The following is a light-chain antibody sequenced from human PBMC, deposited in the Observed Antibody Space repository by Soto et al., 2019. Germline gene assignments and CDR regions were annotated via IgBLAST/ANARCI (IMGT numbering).Light chain of an antibody. CDR1: QTVLNNY. CDR2: GAS. Sequence: EIVLTQSPGTLSLSPGERATLSCRASQTVLNNYLTWYQQKPGQAPRRLIFGASIRATGIPDRFSGSGSGTGFTLTISRLEPEDFAVYYCQQHGSSPTTFGQGTKVDIK. J-gene: IGKJ1*01. CDR3: QQHGSSPTT. V-gene: IGKV3-20*01.